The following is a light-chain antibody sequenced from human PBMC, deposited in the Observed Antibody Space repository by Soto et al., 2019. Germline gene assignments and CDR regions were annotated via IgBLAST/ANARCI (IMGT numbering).Light chain of an antibody. J-gene: IGKJ5*01. V-gene: IGKV3-20*01. CDR1: QTVSSNY. CDR2: GAS. Sequence: EIMLTRSPDTVSWSPGERATLSCRASQTVSSNYLAWCQQRPGQAPRLLIYGASTRAAGIPDRFSGSGSGTDFTLTITRLEPEDSAVYFCQQYTGPPTTFGQGTRLEIK. CDR3: QQYTGPPTT.